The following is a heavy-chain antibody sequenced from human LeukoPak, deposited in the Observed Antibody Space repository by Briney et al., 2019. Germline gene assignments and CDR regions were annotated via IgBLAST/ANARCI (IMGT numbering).Heavy chain of an antibody. V-gene: IGHV4-30-2*03. D-gene: IGHD6-13*01. CDR2: IYHSGST. J-gene: IGHJ4*02. CDR1: GGSISSGGYS. Sequence: SETLSLTCAVSGGSISSGGYSWSWIRQPPGKGLEWIGYIYHSGSTYYNPSLKSRVTISVDTSKNQFSLKLSSVTAAGTAVYYCARLSSSWYGTFDYWGQGTLVTVSS. CDR3: ARLSSSWYGTFDY.